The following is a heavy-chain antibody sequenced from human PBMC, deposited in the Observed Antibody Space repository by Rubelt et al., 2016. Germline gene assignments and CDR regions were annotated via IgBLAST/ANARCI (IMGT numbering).Heavy chain of an antibody. J-gene: IGHJ4*01. V-gene: IGHV4-34*01. CDR2: INHSGRT. CDR1: GGSFSGYY. CDR3: ARGYCTNGVCYGGDY. Sequence: QVQLQQWGAGLLKPSETLSLTCAVYGGSFSGYYWSWIRQPPGKGLEWIGEINHSGRTNYNPSLKSRVTISVDTSKNQFSLKLSSVTAADTAVYYCARGYCTNGVCYGGDYWGQGTLVTVSS. D-gene: IGHD2-8*01.